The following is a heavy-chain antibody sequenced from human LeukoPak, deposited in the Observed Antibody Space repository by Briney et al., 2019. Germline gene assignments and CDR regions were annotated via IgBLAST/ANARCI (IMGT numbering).Heavy chain of an antibody. CDR2: IKPDGREK. V-gene: IGHV3-7*03. CDR3: ATMASNVFEY. D-gene: IGHD5-24*01. CDR1: GSTLSNYW. J-gene: IGHJ4*02. Sequence: GGSLRLSCEASGSTLSNYWITWVRQAPGKGLEWVANIKPDGREKYYMPSVKGRFTISRDSAKNSFYLQMNSRRAEDTAVYYCATMASNVFEYWGQGTLVTVSP.